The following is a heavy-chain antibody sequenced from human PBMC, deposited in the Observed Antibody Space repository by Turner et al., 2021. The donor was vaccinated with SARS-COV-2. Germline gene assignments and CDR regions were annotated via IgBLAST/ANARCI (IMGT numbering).Heavy chain of an antibody. CDR3: ARATKGNYYYGMDV. CDR1: GFTFSSYA. D-gene: IGHD3-10*01. CDR2: ISYDGINK. J-gene: IGHJ6*02. Sequence: QVQLVESGGGVVQPGRSLRLSCAASGFTFSSYAMNWVRQAPGKGLEWVAVISYDGINKYYADSVKGRFTFSRDNSKNTLYLQMNSLRAEDTAVYYCARATKGNYYYGMDVWGQGTTVTVSS. V-gene: IGHV3-30-3*01.